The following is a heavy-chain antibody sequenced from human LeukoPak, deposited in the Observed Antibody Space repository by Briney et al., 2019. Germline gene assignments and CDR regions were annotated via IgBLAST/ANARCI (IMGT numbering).Heavy chain of an antibody. V-gene: IGHV4-38-2*01. J-gene: IGHJ4*02. D-gene: IGHD5-24*01. CDR2: IYHSGIT. CDR1: AYSISSGYR. CDR3: ARSRDGHTPFDH. Sequence: NASETLSLTCAVSAYSISSGYRWGWIRQPPGKGLEWIGSIYHSGITYYNPSLKSRVTISVDTSNNQFSLELTSVTAADTAVYYCARSRDGHTPFDHWGQGTLVTVSS.